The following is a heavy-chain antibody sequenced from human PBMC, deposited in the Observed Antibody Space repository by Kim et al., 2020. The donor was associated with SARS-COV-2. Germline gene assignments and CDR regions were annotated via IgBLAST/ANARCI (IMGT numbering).Heavy chain of an antibody. CDR3: ARGARNDVLLWFGEGWFDP. J-gene: IGHJ5*02. D-gene: IGHD3-10*01. CDR2: IGTAGDT. CDR1: GFTFSSYD. Sequence: GGSLRLSCAASGFTFSSYDMHWVRQATGKGLEWVSAIGTAGDTYYPGSVKGRFTISRENAKNSLYLQMNSLRAGDTAVYYCARGARNDVLLWFGEGWFDPWGQGTLVTVSS. V-gene: IGHV3-13*04.